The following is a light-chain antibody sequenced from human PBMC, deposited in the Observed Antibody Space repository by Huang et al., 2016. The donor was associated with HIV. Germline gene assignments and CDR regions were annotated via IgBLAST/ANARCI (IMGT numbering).Light chain of an antibody. J-gene: IGKJ3*01. Sequence: EIVLTQSPATLSLSPGERATLSCRASQSVTSDLAWYQQKPGQAPRLRIYDASTRAAGIPARFSGSGSGTDFTLTISSLEPEDFAVYYCQQRSDWPPHFGPGTKVDIK. CDR2: DAS. CDR1: QSVTSD. V-gene: IGKV3-11*01. CDR3: QQRSDWPPH.